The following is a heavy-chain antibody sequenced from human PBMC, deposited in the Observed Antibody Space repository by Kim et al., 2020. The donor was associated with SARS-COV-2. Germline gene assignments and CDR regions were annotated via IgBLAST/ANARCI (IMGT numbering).Heavy chain of an antibody. CDR1: GGSFSGYY. D-gene: IGHD5-18*01. V-gene: IGHV4-34*01. CDR2: INHSGST. Sequence: SQTLSLTCAVYGGSFSGYYWSWIRQPPGKGLEWIGEINHSGSTNYNPSLKSRVTISVDTSKNQFSLKLSSVTAADTAVYYCASFGGLTAMVPRDDYWGQGTLVTVSS. CDR3: ASFGGLTAMVPRDDY. J-gene: IGHJ4*02.